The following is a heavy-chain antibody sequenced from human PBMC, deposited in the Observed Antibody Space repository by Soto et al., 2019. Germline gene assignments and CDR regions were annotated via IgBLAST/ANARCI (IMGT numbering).Heavy chain of an antibody. CDR2: IISIFGTT. D-gene: IGHD2-8*01. Sequence: QVQLVQSGAEVKKPGSSVKVSCKASGGTFSRYVIGWVRQAPGQGLAWMGGIISIFGTTHYAQRFQGRVTITADESPSTAYMELSSLRSEDTAVYYCATPLAYAMRGWDGLDVWGQGTTVTVSS. J-gene: IGHJ6*02. CDR1: GGTFSRYV. CDR3: ATPLAYAMRGWDGLDV. V-gene: IGHV1-69*01.